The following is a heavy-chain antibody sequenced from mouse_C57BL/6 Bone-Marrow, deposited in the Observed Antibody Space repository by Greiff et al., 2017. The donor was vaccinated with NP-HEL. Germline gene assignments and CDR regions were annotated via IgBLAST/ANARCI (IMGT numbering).Heavy chain of an antibody. CDR2: IDPENGDT. D-gene: IGHD2-14*01. CDR1: GFNIKDVY. J-gene: IGHJ4*01. Sequence: EVQLQQSGAELVRPGASVKLSCTASGFNIKDVYMHWVKQRPEQGLEWIGWIDPENGDTEYASKFQGKATITADTSSNTAYLQLSSLTSEDTAVYYCTINRGAMDYWGQGTSVTVSS. V-gene: IGHV14-4*01. CDR3: TINRGAMDY.